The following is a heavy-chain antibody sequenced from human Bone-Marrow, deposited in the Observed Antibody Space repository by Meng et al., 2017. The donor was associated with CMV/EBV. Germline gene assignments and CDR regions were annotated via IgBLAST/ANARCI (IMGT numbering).Heavy chain of an antibody. J-gene: IGHJ6*02. Sequence: SETLSLTCTVSGASISSSSYYWGWIRQPPGKGLEWIGSIYYSGSTYYNPSLKSRVTISVDTSKNQFSLKLSSVAAADTAVYYCTTDLGSTSYDYYGMDVWGQGTTVTVSS. V-gene: IGHV4-39*07. D-gene: IGHD2-2*01. CDR3: TTDLGSTSYDYYGMDV. CDR2: IYYSGST. CDR1: GASISSSSYY.